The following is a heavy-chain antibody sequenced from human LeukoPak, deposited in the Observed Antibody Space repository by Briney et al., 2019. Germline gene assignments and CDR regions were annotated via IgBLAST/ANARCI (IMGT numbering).Heavy chain of an antibody. CDR1: GGTF. D-gene: IGHD6-6*01. V-gene: IGHV1-69*06. J-gene: IGHJ4*02. CDR3: AREDSSSSFDY. CDR2: IIPIFGTA. Sequence: ASVKVSCKASGGTFWVRQAPGQGLEWMGGIIPIFGTANYAQKFQGRVTITADKSTSTAYMELSSLRSEDTAVYYCAREDSSSSFDYWGQGTLVTVSS.